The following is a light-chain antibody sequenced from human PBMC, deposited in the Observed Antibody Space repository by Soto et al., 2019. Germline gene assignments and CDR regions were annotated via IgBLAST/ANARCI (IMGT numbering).Light chain of an antibody. CDR3: KQHSTYLWA. J-gene: IGKJ1*01. Sequence: DIQMTQSPSTLSASVGDRVTITCRASQSISSWLAWYQQKPGKAPKLLIYDASTLESGVPSRFSGSGSGTEFTLTISSLQPDDFATYTGKQHSTYLWAFGQGTKVEIK. CDR1: QSISSW. V-gene: IGKV1-5*01. CDR2: DAS.